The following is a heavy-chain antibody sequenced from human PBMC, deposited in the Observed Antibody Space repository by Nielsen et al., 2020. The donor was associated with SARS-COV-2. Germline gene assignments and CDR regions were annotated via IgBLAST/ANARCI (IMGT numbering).Heavy chain of an antibody. CDR1: GGSISSGDYY. CDR2: IYTSGST. J-gene: IGHJ4*02. V-gene: IGHV4-61*02. CDR3: ARVGDYGDSVDFDY. Sequence: SETLSLTCTVSGGSISSGDYYWSWIRQPPGKGLEWIGRIYTSGSTNYNPSLKSRVTMSVDTSKNQFSLKLSSVTAADTAVCYCARVGDYGDSVDFDYWGQGTLVTVSS. D-gene: IGHD4-17*01.